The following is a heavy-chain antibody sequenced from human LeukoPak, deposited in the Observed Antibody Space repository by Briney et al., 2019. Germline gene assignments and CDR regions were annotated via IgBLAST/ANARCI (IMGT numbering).Heavy chain of an antibody. CDR1: GFTFSGSA. D-gene: IGHD1-1*01. CDR3: TRPRGTRDDYGDY. V-gene: IGHV3-73*01. Sequence: PGGSLRLSCAASGFTFSGSAMHWVRQASGKGLEWVGRIRSKANSYATAYAASVKGRFTISRDDSKNTAYLQMNSLKTEDTAVYYCTRPRGTRDDYGDYWGQGTLVTVSS. CDR2: IRSKANSYAT. J-gene: IGHJ4*02.